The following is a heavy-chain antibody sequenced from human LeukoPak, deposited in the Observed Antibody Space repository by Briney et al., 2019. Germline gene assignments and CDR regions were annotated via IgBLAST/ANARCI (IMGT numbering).Heavy chain of an antibody. V-gene: IGHV5-51*01. CDR1: GYXFPTYW. CDR2: IYPGDSDT. Sequence: GESLKISCNASGYXFPTYWICWVRPMPGKGLEWMGIIYPGDSDTRYSPSFQGQVTISADKSISTAYLQWSSLKASDTAIYYCARPKSYCSGGNCYPEYFQHWGQGTLVTVSS. J-gene: IGHJ1*01. D-gene: IGHD2-15*01. CDR3: ARPKSYCSGGNCYPEYFQH.